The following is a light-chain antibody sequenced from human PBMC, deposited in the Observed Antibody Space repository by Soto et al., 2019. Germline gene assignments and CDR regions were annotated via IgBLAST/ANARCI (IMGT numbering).Light chain of an antibody. CDR1: QSISRW. CDR3: LKDFNYPIT. V-gene: IGKV1-5*01. J-gene: IGKJ5*01. CDR2: TAS. Sequence: DIQMTQSPSTLSASVGDTVTITCRASQSISRWLAWYQQKPGKAPRLLIYTASTLESGVPSRFSASGSGTDFTPTLSSLLPEDCPTYYCLKDFNYPITFGQGTRLAIK.